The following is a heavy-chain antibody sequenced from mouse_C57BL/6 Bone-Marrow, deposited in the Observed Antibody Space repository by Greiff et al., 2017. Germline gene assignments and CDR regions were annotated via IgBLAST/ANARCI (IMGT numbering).Heavy chain of an antibody. J-gene: IGHJ3*01. CDR2: INYDGSST. CDR3: ARGGKTGFAY. Sequence: EVKLVESEGGLVQPGSSMKLSCTASGFTFSDYYMAWVRQVPEKGLEWVANINYDGSSTYYLDSLKSRFIISRDNAKNLLYLQMSSLKSEDTATYYCARGGKTGFAYWGQGTLVTVSA. V-gene: IGHV5-16*01. CDR1: GFTFSDYY. D-gene: IGHD4-1*01.